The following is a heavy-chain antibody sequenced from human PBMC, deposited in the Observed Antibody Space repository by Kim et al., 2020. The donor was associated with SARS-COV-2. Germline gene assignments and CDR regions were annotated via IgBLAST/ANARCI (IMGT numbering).Heavy chain of an antibody. V-gene: IGHV2-5*02. CDR3: AHSLDTAMIEKNVFHY. CDR2: IYWDDDK. CDR1: GFSLTTSGVG. Sequence: SGPTLVKPTQTLTLTCTFSGFSLTTSGVGVGWIRQPPGKALEWLAIIYWDDDKRYSPSLRDRLTITKDTSKNQVVLTMGDMDPVDTATYYCAHSLDTAMIEKNVFHYWGQGILVTVSS. D-gene: IGHD5-18*01. J-gene: IGHJ4*02.